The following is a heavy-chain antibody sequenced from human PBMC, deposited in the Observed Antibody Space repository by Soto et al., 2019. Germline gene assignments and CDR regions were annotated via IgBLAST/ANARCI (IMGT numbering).Heavy chain of an antibody. CDR3: ASPNRSGNGMDV. CDR2: IDPSDSYT. CDR1: GYSFTSYR. V-gene: IGHV5-10-1*01. J-gene: IGHJ6*02. Sequence: GESLKISCKGSGYSFTSYRISWVRQMPGKGLEWMGRIDPSDSYTNYSPSFQGHVTISADKSISTAYLQWSSLKASDTAMYYCASPNRSGNGMDVWGQGTTVTVSS. D-gene: IGHD3-10*01.